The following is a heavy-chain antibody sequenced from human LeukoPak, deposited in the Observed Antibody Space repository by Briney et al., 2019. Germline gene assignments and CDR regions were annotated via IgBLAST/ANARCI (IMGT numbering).Heavy chain of an antibody. Sequence: SETLSLTCTVPEGSISSSPYYWASIRQPPGKGLEWIGSSHYSGTTFYKPSFKSRATISVDTSKNPFSSRLSSVTATDTAVFYCARLNMGAPIDYWGQGTLVTVSP. V-gene: IGHV4-39*01. D-gene: IGHD1-26*01. J-gene: IGHJ4*02. CDR3: ARLNMGAPIDY. CDR2: SHYSGTT. CDR1: EGSISSSPYY.